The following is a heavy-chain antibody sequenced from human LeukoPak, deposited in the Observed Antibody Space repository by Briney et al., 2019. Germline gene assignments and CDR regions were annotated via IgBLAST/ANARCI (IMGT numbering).Heavy chain of an antibody. CDR3: AKDLSFDY. CDR2: ISWNSGSI. Sequence: GGSLRLSCAASGFTFSSYEMNWVRQAPGKGLEWVSGISWNSGSIGYADSVKGRFTISRDNAKNSLYLQMNSLRAEDTALYYCAKDLSFDYWGQGTLVTVSS. J-gene: IGHJ4*02. V-gene: IGHV3-9*01. CDR1: GFTFSSYE.